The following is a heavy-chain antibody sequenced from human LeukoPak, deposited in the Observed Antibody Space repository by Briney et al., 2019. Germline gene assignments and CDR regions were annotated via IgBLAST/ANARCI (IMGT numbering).Heavy chain of an antibody. CDR2: IYTSGST. CDR1: GGSISSYY. D-gene: IGHD2-2*01. CDR3: ARDKEECSSTSCYNWFDP. Sequence: SETLSLTCTVSGGSISSYYWSWIRQPAGKGLEWIGRIYTSGSTNYNPSLKSRVTMSVDTSKNQFSLKLSSVTAADTAVYYCARDKEECSSTSCYNWFDPWGQGTLVTVSS. J-gene: IGHJ5*02. V-gene: IGHV4-4*07.